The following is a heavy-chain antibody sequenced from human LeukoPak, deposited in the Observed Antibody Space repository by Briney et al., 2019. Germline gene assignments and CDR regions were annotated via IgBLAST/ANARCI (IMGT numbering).Heavy chain of an antibody. J-gene: IGHJ6*03. CDR3: ARNDLASTYMDV. CDR2: ISSGGGLT. Sequence: GGSLRLSCAAAGFSFSDSAMNWVRQAPGKGLEWVSHISSGGGLTEYADSVKGRFTISRDNSKNRLYMQMNSLRAEDTGVYYCARNDLASTYMDVWGLGTTVTVSS. D-gene: IGHD3-16*01. V-gene: IGHV3-23*01. CDR1: GFSFSDSA.